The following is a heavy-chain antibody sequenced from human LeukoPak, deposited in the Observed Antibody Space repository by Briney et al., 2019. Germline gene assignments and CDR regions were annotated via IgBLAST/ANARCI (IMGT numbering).Heavy chain of an antibody. V-gene: IGHV1-2*02. CDR3: AREAGTTCWFDP. CDR2: INPNSGGT. D-gene: IGHD1-14*01. Sequence: ASVKVSCKASGYTFTSYYMHWVRQAPGQGLEWMGWINPNSGGTNYAQKFQGRVTMTGDTSISTAYMEVSRLRSDDTAVYYCAREAGTTCWFDPWGQGTLVTVSS. J-gene: IGHJ5*02. CDR1: GYTFTSYY.